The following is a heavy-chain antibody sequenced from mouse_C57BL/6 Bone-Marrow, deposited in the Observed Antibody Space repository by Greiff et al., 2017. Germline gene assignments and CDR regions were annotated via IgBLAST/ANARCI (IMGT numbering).Heavy chain of an antibody. CDR1: GYAFTNSL. Sequence: QVQLQQSGAELVRPGPSVKVSCKASGYAFTNSLIEWVKQRHGQGLEWIGVLNPGSGGTTYNEKFKGKATLTADNSSSTAYMQLSSLTSDDSAVYFCSRGGSSPYWYCEVWGTGTTVTVSS. CDR3: SRGGSSPYWYCEV. V-gene: IGHV1-54*01. D-gene: IGHD1-1*01. CDR2: LNPGSGGT. J-gene: IGHJ1*03.